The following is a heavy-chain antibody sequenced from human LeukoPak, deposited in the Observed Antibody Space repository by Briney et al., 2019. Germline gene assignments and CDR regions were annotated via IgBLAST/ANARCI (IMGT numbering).Heavy chain of an antibody. CDR3: ARYYYDSSGYYYFDY. Sequence: GGSLRLSCAASGFTFISYSMNWVRQAPGKGLEWVSSISSTSSYIYYADSVKGRFTISRDNAKNSLYLQMNSLRAEDTAVYYCARYYYDSSGYYYFDYWGQGTLVTVSS. CDR2: ISSTSSYI. V-gene: IGHV3-21*04. J-gene: IGHJ4*02. CDR1: GFTFISYS. D-gene: IGHD3-22*01.